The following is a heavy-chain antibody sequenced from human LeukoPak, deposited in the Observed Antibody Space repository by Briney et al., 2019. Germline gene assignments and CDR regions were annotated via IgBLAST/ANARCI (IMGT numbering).Heavy chain of an antibody. CDR2: ISGSGGST. CDR1: GFTFSSYA. V-gene: IGHV3-23*01. CDR3: AKDAYFDWLPPTGFDY. Sequence: PGGSLRLSCAASGFTFSSYAMSWVRQAPGKGLEWVSAISGSGGSTDYADSVKGRFTISRDNSKNTLYLQMNSLRAEDTAVYYCAKDAYFDWLPPTGFDYWGQGTLVTVSS. D-gene: IGHD3-9*01. J-gene: IGHJ4*02.